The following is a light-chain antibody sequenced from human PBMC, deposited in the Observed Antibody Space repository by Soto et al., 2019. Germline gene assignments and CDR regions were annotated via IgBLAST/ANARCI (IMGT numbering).Light chain of an antibody. CDR3: QVCDITSAHHV. CDR1: NIGSKR. Sequence: SYELTQPPSVSVAPEKTARLTCGGDNIGSKRVHWYRQKPGQAPVLVIYYDSDRPSGIPERFSGSNSGNTATLTINRVEAGDEADYYYQVCDITSAHHVFGTGTKLTVL. J-gene: IGLJ1*01. CDR2: YDS. V-gene: IGLV3-21*04.